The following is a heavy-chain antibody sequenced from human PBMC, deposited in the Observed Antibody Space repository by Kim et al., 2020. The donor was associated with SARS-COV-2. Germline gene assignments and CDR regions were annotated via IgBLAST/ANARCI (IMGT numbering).Heavy chain of an antibody. Sequence: GGSLRLSCVASGFTFSSYALSWVRQAPGKGLEWVSGISDSGGSTVSADSVKGRFTISRDNSKNTLYLQMNSLRADDTAVYYCAKRGTISWHNYFDYWGQGALVTVSS. CDR1: GFTFSSYA. CDR3: AKRGTISWHNYFDY. J-gene: IGHJ4*02. CDR2: ISDSGGST. V-gene: IGHV3-23*01. D-gene: IGHD2-15*01.